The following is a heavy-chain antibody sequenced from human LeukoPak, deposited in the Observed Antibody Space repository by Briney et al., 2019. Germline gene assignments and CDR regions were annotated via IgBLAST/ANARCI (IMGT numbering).Heavy chain of an antibody. J-gene: IGHJ6*02. Sequence: GGPLRLSCAASGFTFDDYAMHWVRQAPGKGLEWVSGISWNSGSIGYADSVKGRFTISRDNAKNSLYLQMNSLRAEDTALYYCAKDSSYGMDVWGQGTTVTVSS. V-gene: IGHV3-9*01. CDR1: GFTFDDYA. CDR2: ISWNSGSI. CDR3: AKDSSYGMDV.